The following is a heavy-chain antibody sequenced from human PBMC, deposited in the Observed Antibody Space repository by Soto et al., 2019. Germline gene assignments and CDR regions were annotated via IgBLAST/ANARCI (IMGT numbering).Heavy chain of an antibody. CDR1: GGSISSPSHH. CDR2: IYYTGST. CDR3: ARAREPGGLYYYYMDV. Sequence: SETLSLTCTVSGGSISSPSHHWGWIRQPPGKGLEWIGSIYYTGSTFYSPSLKSRVSISVDTSKNQFSLKLSSVTAADTAVYYCARAREPGGLYYYYMDVWVKGTTVTVSS. D-gene: IGHD1-26*01. J-gene: IGHJ6*03. V-gene: IGHV4-39*07.